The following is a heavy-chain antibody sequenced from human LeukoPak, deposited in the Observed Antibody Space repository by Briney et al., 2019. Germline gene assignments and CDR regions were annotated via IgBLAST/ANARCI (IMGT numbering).Heavy chain of an antibody. J-gene: IGHJ6*03. Sequence: ASVKVSCKASGYTFTGYYMHWVRQAPGQGLEWMGWINPNSGGTNYAQKFQGRVTMTRDTSISTAYMELSRLRSDDTAVYYCARDDVLLWFGESHYYYYYMDVWGKGTTVTVSS. CDR2: INPNSGGT. V-gene: IGHV1-2*02. CDR3: ARDDVLLWFGESHYYYYYMDV. CDR1: GYTFTGYY. D-gene: IGHD3-10*01.